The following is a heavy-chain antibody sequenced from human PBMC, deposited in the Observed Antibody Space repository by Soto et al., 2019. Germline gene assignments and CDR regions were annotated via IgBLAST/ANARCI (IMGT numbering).Heavy chain of an antibody. V-gene: IGHV3-30*03. Sequence: QVQLVESGGGVVQPGRSLRLSCAVSGFTVSTYGMHWVRQAPGKGLEWVAVISRAGGTKYYADSVKGRFTISRDNSRNTLFLEMNSLRGEDMAVYYCTGEVASGYWGQGTLVTVSS. CDR2: ISRAGGTK. CDR1: GFTVSTYG. CDR3: TGEVASGY. D-gene: IGHD2-8*02. J-gene: IGHJ4*02.